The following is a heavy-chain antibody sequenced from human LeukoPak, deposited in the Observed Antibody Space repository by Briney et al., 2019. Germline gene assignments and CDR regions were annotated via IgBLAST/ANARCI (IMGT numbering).Heavy chain of an antibody. V-gene: IGHV3-53*01. CDR1: GFTVSSNY. D-gene: IGHD6-19*01. CDR2: IYSGGST. Sequence: GGSPRLSCAASGFTVSSNYMSWVRQAPGKGLEWVSVIYSGGSTYYADSVKGRFTISRDNSKNTLYLQMNSLRAEDTAVYYCAKYSWGAVAAPFDYWGQGTLVTVSS. CDR3: AKYSWGAVAAPFDY. J-gene: IGHJ4*02.